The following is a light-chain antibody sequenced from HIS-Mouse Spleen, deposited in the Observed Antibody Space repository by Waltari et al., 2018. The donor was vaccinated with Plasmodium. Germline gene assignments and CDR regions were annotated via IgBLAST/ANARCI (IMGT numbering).Light chain of an antibody. CDR1: SSDVGSYNL. V-gene: IGLV2-23*03. J-gene: IGLJ3*02. CDR2: EGS. CDR3: CSYAGSSTFV. Sequence: QSALTQPASVSGSPGQSITISCTGTSSDVGSYNLVSWYQQHPGKAPKLMIYEGSKGPSGVSNRVSGSKSGNTASLTSSGLQAEDEADYYCCSYAGSSTFVFGGGTKLTVL.